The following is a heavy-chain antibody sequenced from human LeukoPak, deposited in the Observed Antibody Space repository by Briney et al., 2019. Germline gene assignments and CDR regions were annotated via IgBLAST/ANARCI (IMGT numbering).Heavy chain of an antibody. J-gene: IGHJ4*02. CDR1: GFTFSDYN. D-gene: IGHD2/OR15-2a*01. CDR2: ISSGSVTI. V-gene: IGHV3-48*01. Sequence: GGSLRLSCAASGFTFSDYNMNWVRQAPGKGLEWISYISSGSVTIAYADSVKGRFTISRDNAKNSLYLQMNSLRAADTAVYYCAREIRKNYFDYWGQGTLVTVSS. CDR3: AREIRKNYFDY.